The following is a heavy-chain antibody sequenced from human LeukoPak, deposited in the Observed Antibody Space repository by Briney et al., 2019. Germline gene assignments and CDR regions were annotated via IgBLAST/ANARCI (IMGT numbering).Heavy chain of an antibody. CDR3: ARGDSYGHFDY. D-gene: IGHD5-18*01. V-gene: IGHV3-66*01. CDR2: IYSGSRT. Sequence: PGGSLRLSCAASRFTVSSNYMSWVRQAPGKGLEWVSVIYSGSRTDYADSVKGRFTISRDSSKNTLYLQMNSLRAEDTAVYYCARGDSYGHFDYWGQGTLVTVSS. J-gene: IGHJ4*02. CDR1: RFTVSSNY.